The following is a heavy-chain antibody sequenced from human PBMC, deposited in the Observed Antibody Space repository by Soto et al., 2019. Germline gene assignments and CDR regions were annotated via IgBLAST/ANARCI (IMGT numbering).Heavy chain of an antibody. J-gene: IGHJ3*01. D-gene: IGHD6-13*01. V-gene: IGHV1-69*06. Sequence: QVQLVQSGAEVKKPGSSVKLSCKATGGTFSSYAISWVRQAPGQGLEWMGGIIPTFGTANYAQKFQGRVTTTADKSTSTAYMELSSLRSEDTAVYYWARDASIAAASDDAFDVWGQGTMVTVSS. CDR2: IIPTFGTA. CDR1: GGTFSSYA. CDR3: ARDASIAAASDDAFDV.